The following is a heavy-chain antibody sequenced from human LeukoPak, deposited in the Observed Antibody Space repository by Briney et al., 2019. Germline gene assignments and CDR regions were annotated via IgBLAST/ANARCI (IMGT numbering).Heavy chain of an antibody. V-gene: IGHV3-7*01. CDR1: GFTFSTYW. CDR2: INQDSSEI. CDR3: ATDRENSDWQKRFDS. D-gene: IGHD2-21*02. Sequence: GGSLRLSCAASGFTFSTYWMNWYRQAPAKGLEWVGNINQDSSEINYVDSVSGRFTISRDNGKNYLHLQMNSLRAEDTAVYYCATDRENSDWQKRFDSWGQGTLVTVSS. J-gene: IGHJ4*02.